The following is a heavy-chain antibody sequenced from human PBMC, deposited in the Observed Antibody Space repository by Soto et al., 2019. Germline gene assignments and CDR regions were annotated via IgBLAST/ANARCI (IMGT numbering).Heavy chain of an antibody. D-gene: IGHD1-1*01. CDR1: GFTFNIYS. J-gene: IGHJ4*02. CDR2: ISSSSNYI. Sequence: PGGSLRLSCAASGFTFNIYSMNWVRQAPGKGLEWVSSISSSSNYIYYADSVKGRFTISRDNAKNSLYLQMNSLRAEDTAVYFCARSPGRDGHNHFDYCGKRALVTVS. CDR3: ARSPGRDGHNHFDY. V-gene: IGHV3-21*06.